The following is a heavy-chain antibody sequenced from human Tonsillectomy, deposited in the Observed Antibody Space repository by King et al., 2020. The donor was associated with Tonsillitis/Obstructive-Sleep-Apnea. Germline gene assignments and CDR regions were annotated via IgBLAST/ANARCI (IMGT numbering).Heavy chain of an antibody. CDR1: GYRFTSNW. CDR3: ARHGARDDFWSGLGTGDWFDP. Sequence: ELQLVQSGVEVKKPGESLRISCRGSGYRFTSNWISWVRQMPGKGLEWMGRIDPSDSYTNYSPSFQGHVTISTDKSISTAYLQWSSLKASDTAIYYCARHGARDDFWSGLGTGDWFDPWGQGTLVTVSS. V-gene: IGHV5-10-1*01. CDR2: IDPSDSYT. D-gene: IGHD3-3*01. J-gene: IGHJ5*02.